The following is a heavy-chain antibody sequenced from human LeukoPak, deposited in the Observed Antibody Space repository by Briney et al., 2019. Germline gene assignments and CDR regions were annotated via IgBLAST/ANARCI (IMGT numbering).Heavy chain of an antibody. V-gene: IGHV1-69*04. CDR3: ASPPRSGSYFDY. CDR1: GGTFSSYA. J-gene: IGHJ4*02. CDR2: IIPILGIA. Sequence: ASVKVSCKASGGTFSSYAISWVRQAPGQGLEWMGRIIPILGIANYARKFQGRVTITADKSTSTAYMELSSLRSEDTAVYYCASPPRSGSYFDYWGQGTLVTVSS. D-gene: IGHD1-26*01.